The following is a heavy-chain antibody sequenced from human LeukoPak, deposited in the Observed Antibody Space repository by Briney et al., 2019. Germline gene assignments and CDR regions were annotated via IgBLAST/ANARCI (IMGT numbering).Heavy chain of an antibody. J-gene: IGHJ4*02. D-gene: IGHD6-19*01. CDR3: AKNSRIAVAGDY. CDR1: GFTFSSFA. Sequence: GGSLRLSCAASGFTFSSFAMSWVRQAPGKGLEWVSTISGSGGSTSYADSVKGRFTISRDNSKNTLYLQMNSLRAEDTALYYCAKNSRIAVAGDYWGQGTLVTVSS. CDR2: ISGSGGST. V-gene: IGHV3-23*01.